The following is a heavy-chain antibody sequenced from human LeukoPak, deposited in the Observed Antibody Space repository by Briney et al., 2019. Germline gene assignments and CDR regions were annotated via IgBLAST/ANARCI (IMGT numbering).Heavy chain of an antibody. CDR2: IYYSGST. J-gene: IGHJ6*03. D-gene: IGHD3-3*01. CDR3: ANTILGDYYYYYMDV. Sequence: SETLSLTCTVSGGSVSSSSYYWGWIRQPPGKGLEWIGSIYYSGSTYYNPSLKSRVTISVDTSKNQFSLKLSSVTAADTAVYYCANTILGDYYYYYMDVWGKGTTVTVSS. V-gene: IGHV4-39*01. CDR1: GGSVSSSSYY.